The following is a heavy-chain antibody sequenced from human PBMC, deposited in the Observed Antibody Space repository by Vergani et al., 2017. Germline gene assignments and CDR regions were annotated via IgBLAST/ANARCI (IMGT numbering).Heavy chain of an antibody. CDR1: GFTFSSYA. D-gene: IGHD3-3*01. V-gene: IGHV3-30-3*01. Sequence: QVQLVESGGGVVQPGRSLRLSCAASGFTFSSYAMHWVRQAPGKGLEWMAVISYDGSNKYYADSVKGRFTISRDNSKNTLYLQMNSLRAEDTAVYYCARDSPYYDFWSGYYIDYYYYYYMDVWGKGTTVTVSS. J-gene: IGHJ6*03. CDR3: ARDSPYYDFWSGYYIDYYYYYYMDV. CDR2: ISYDGSNK.